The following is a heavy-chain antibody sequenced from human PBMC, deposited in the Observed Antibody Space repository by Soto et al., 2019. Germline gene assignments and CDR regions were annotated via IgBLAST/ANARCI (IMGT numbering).Heavy chain of an antibody. D-gene: IGHD6-13*01. CDR1: GGSISSSSYY. V-gene: IGHV4-39*07. CDR3: ARDRGGAAAAPVGHAFDI. CDR2: IYYSGST. J-gene: IGHJ3*02. Sequence: SETLSLTCTVSGGSISSSSYYWGWIRQPPGKGLEWIGSIYYSGSTNYNPSLKSRVTISVDTSKNQFSLKLSSVTAADTAVYYCARDRGGAAAAPVGHAFDIWGRGTMVTVSS.